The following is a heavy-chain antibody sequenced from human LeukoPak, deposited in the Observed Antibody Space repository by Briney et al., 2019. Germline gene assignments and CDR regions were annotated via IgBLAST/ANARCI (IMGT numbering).Heavy chain of an antibody. Sequence: GGSLRLSCAASGFTFSTYAMSWVRQAPGKGLEWVSVISGSGDTAYYADSVKGRFAISRDNSKNTLSLQMNSLRAEDTAVNYCAKARGDYGRPFDYWGQGTLVTVSS. J-gene: IGHJ4*02. CDR2: ISGSGDTA. D-gene: IGHD4/OR15-4a*01. CDR3: AKARGDYGRPFDY. V-gene: IGHV3-23*01. CDR1: GFTFSTYA.